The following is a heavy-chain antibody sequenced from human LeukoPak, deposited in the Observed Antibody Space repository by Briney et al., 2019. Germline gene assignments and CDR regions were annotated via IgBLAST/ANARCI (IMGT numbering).Heavy chain of an antibody. Sequence: GGSLRLSCAASGFTFSTYRMSWVRQAPGKGLEWVANIKQDGSEKHYVDSVKGRFTISRDNSKNTLYLQMNSLRAEDTAVYYCAKGSRQLWLTNYFDYWGQGTLVTVSS. D-gene: IGHD5-18*01. V-gene: IGHV3-7*01. CDR1: GFTFSTYR. CDR3: AKGSRQLWLTNYFDY. CDR2: IKQDGSEK. J-gene: IGHJ4*02.